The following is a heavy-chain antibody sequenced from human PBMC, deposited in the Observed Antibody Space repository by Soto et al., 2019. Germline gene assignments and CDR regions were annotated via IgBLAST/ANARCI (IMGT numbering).Heavy chain of an antibody. CDR3: ARDRSSGWFVY. D-gene: IGHD6-19*01. Sequence: QVQLVQSGAEVKKPGASVKVSCKASGYAFTSYGVSWVRQAPGQGLEWVGWISAYNGHTNYAQKFQGRVALTTDTSTNTAYMELRSLTSDDTAVYYCARDRSSGWFVYWGQGTLVTVS. V-gene: IGHV1-18*01. CDR1: GYAFTSYG. J-gene: IGHJ4*02. CDR2: ISAYNGHT.